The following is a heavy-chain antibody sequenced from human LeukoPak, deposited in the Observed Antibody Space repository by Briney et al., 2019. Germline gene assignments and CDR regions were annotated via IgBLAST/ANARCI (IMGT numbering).Heavy chain of an antibody. CDR2: ISWDGGSS. CDR1: GFTFDDYP. Sequence: GGSLRLSCAASGFTFDDYPMHWVRQAPGKGLEWVSFISWDGGSSYYADSVKGRFTISRDNSKNSLYLQMNSLRVEDTALYYCAKEDGAIDYWGQGTPVTVSS. D-gene: IGHD4-17*01. CDR3: AKEDGAIDY. J-gene: IGHJ4*02. V-gene: IGHV3-43D*03.